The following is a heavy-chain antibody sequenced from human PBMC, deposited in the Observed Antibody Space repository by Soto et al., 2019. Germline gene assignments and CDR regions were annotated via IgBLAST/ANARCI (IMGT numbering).Heavy chain of an antibody. J-gene: IGHJ4*02. CDR1: GGSLSSSCW. D-gene: IGHD3-9*01. CDR3: AKDIKPPGLFFDY. V-gene: IGHV4-4*02. CDR2: IYYSGST. Sequence: SETLSLTCAVFGGSLSSSCWWSWVRQPPGKGLEWIGEIYYSGSTNYNPSLKSRVTISVDTSKNQFSLKLSSVTAADTAFYYCAKDIKPPGLFFDYWGQGTLVTVSS.